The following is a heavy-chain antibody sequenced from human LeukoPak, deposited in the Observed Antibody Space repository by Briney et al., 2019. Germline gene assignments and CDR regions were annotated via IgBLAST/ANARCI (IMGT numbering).Heavy chain of an antibody. J-gene: IGHJ6*03. V-gene: IGHV4-59*01. CDR1: GGSISSYY. CDR3: ARGRGYSYGYGAFNSYYMDV. CDR2: IFYSGST. Sequence: SETLSLTCTVSGGSISSYYWSWIRQPPGKGLEWIGYIFYSGSTNYNPSLKSRVTISVDTSKNQFSLKLSSVTAADTAVYYCARGRGYSYGYGAFNSYYMDVWSKGTTVTVSS. D-gene: IGHD5-18*01.